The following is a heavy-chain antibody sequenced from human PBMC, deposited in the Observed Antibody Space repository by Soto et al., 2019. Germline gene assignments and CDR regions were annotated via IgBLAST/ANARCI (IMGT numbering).Heavy chain of an antibody. D-gene: IGHD4-4*01. CDR1: GGTFSSYA. Sequence: ASVKVSCKASGGTFSSYAISWVRQAPGQGLEWMGGIIPIFGTANYAQKFQGRVTITADKSTSTAYMELSSLRSEDTAVYYCARVSTVTTFQDYYYGMDVWGQGTTVTVSS. J-gene: IGHJ6*02. CDR2: IIPIFGTA. CDR3: ARVSTVTTFQDYYYGMDV. V-gene: IGHV1-69*06.